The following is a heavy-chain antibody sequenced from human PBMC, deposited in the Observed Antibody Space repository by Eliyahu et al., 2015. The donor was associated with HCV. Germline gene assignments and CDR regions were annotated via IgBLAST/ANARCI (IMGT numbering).Heavy chain of an antibody. Sequence: HWVRQAPGKGLEWVAVISYDGSNKYYADSVKGRFTISRDNSKNTLYLQMNSLRAEDTAVYYCAKDFEGHHGGMDVWGQGTTVTVSS. V-gene: IGHV3-30*18. J-gene: IGHJ6*02. CDR2: ISYDGSNK. CDR3: AKDFEGHHGGMDV. D-gene: IGHD3-9*01.